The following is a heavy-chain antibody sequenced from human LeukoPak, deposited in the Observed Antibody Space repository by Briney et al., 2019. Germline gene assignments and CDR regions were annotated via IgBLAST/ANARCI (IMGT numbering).Heavy chain of an antibody. Sequence: GGSLRLSCAASGFTFSSYAMSWVRQAPGKGLEWVSAISGSGGSTYYADSVKGRFTISRDNSKNTLYLQMNSLRAEGTAVYYCAKVRDYDILTGYFDYWGQGTLVTVSS. V-gene: IGHV3-23*01. CDR2: ISGSGGST. D-gene: IGHD3-9*01. J-gene: IGHJ4*02. CDR1: GFTFSSYA. CDR3: AKVRDYDILTGYFDY.